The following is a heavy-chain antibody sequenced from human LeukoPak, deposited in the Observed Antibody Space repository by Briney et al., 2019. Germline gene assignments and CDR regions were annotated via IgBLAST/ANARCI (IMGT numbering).Heavy chain of an antibody. D-gene: IGHD3-16*02. Sequence: GASVKVSCKASGGTFSSYGISWVRQAPGQGLEWMGGIIPIFGTPNYAQKFQGRVTITADKSTSTAYMELSSLRSEDTAVYYCARVRALRLGELSTWGQGTLVTVSS. CDR1: GGTFSSYG. V-gene: IGHV1-69*06. J-gene: IGHJ5*02. CDR2: IIPIFGTP. CDR3: ARVRALRLGELST.